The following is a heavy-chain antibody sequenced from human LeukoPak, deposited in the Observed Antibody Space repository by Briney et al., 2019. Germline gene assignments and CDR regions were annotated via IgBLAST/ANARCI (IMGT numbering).Heavy chain of an antibody. V-gene: IGHV3-48*01. CDR2: ISSSSSTI. J-gene: IGHJ4*02. D-gene: IGHD2-15*01. CDR1: GFTFSSYS. CDR3: ARGARRYCSGGSCYYFDY. Sequence: PGGSLRLSCAASGFTFSSYSMNWVRQAPGKGLEWVSYISSSSSTIYYADSVKGRFTISRDNAKNSLYLQMNSLRAEDTAVYYCARGARRYCSGGSCYYFDYWGQGTLVTVSS.